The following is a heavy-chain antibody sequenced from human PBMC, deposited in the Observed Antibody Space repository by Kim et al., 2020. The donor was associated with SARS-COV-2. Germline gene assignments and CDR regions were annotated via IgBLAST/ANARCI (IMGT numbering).Heavy chain of an antibody. V-gene: IGHV4-39*01. Sequence: HNHPSLKSRVTIADDTSKNQFSLKRSSVTAAEPAVYYCARGVGAIPRDYWGQGTLVTVSS. D-gene: IGHD1-26*01. J-gene: IGHJ4*02. CDR3: ARGVGAIPRDY.